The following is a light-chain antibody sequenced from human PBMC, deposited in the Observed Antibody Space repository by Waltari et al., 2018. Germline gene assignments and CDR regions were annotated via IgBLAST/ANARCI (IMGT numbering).Light chain of an antibody. CDR2: GAS. V-gene: IGKV3-20*01. Sequence: EIVLTQSPGTLSLSPGERATLSCRASQSVSSSYLAWYQQQPGQAPRLLIYGASSRATGIPDMFSGSGSGTDFTLTISILEPEDFAVYYCQQYGSSPWTFGQGTKVEIK. CDR1: QSVSSSY. J-gene: IGKJ1*01. CDR3: QQYGSSPWT.